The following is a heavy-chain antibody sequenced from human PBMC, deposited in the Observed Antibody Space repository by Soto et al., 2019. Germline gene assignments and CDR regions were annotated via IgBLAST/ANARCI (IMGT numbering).Heavy chain of an antibody. CDR1: GFTFSSYW. D-gene: IGHD1-20*01. Sequence: GGSLRLSCAASGFTFSSYWMHWVRQAPGKGLVWVSRINSDGSSTSYADSVKGRFTISRDNAKNTLYLQMNSLRAEDTAVYYCARVWYNWNNNWFDPWGQGTLVTVSS. CDR3: ARVWYNWNNNWFDP. V-gene: IGHV3-74*01. J-gene: IGHJ5*02. CDR2: INSDGSST.